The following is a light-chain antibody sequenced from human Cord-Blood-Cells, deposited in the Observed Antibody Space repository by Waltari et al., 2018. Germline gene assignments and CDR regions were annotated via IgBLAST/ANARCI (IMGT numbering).Light chain of an antibody. CDR3: QSYDSSNWV. J-gene: IGLJ3*02. CDR2: EDN. Sequence: NFMLTQPHSVSESPGQTLTISCTGSSGSIASNYVQWYQQRPGSAPTTVIYEDNQRPSGVPDRFSGSIDSSSNSASLTISGLKTEDEADYYCQSYDSSNWVFGGGTKLTVL. CDR1: SGSIASNY. V-gene: IGLV6-57*02.